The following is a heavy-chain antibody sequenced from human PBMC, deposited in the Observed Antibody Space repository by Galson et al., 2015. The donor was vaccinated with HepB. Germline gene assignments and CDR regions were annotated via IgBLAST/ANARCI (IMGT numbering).Heavy chain of an antibody. Sequence: SVKVSCKASGYTFTNYAMNWMRQAPGQGLEWMGWTNTNTGNPTYAQGFTGRFVFSLDTSVSTAYLQISSLKAEDTAVYYCARVYFDSSGWYDFDYWGQGTLVTVSS. D-gene: IGHD6-19*01. CDR2: TNTNTGNP. CDR3: ARVYFDSSGWYDFDY. V-gene: IGHV7-4-1*02. J-gene: IGHJ4*02. CDR1: GYTFTNYA.